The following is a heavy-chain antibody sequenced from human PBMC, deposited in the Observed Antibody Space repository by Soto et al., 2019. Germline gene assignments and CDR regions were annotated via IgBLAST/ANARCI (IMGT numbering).Heavy chain of an antibody. V-gene: IGHV3-30-3*01. Sequence: LRLSCADSGFTFSSYPMHWVRQAPGKGLEWGAVISYDGSNKYYAVSVKGRFTIYRDNSKNTLYLQMNSLRAEDTAVYYCARDPQNYGSGSYYKRGYYYYGMDVWGQGTMVTVSS. J-gene: IGHJ6*02. D-gene: IGHD3-10*01. CDR3: ARDPQNYGSGSYYKRGYYYYGMDV. CDR1: GFTFSSYP. CDR2: ISYDGSNK.